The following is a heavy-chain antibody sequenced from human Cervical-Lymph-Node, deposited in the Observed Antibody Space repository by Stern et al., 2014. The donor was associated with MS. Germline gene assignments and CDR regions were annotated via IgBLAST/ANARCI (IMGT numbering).Heavy chain of an antibody. D-gene: IGHD3-9*01. Sequence: QLQLQESGPGLVKPSQTLSLTCNVSGDSISSGEYYGSWIRQPPGKGLEWIGYIYYSGTTYYNPSLKSRVSMSIDTSKNHFSLRLSSVTAADTAVYFCARGPSDWRGFDYWGQGILVTVSS. CDR3: ARGPSDWRGFDY. CDR2: IYYSGTT. CDR1: GDSISSGEYY. V-gene: IGHV4-30-4*01. J-gene: IGHJ4*02.